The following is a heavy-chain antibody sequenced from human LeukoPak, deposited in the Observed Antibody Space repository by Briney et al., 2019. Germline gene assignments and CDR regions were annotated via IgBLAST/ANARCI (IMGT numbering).Heavy chain of an antibody. CDR2: INHSGST. J-gene: IGHJ4*02. CDR3: ARLPSGWQDFDY. V-gene: IGHV4-34*01. D-gene: IGHD6-19*01. Sequence: SETLSLTCAAYGGSFSGYYWSWIRQPPGKGLEWIGEINHSGSTNYNPSLKSRVTISVDTSKNQFSLKLSSVTAADTAVYYCARLPSGWQDFDYWGQGTLVTVSS. CDR1: GGSFSGYY.